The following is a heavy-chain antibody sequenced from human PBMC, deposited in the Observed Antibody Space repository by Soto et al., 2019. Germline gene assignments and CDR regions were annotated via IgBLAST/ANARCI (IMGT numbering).Heavy chain of an antibody. CDR3: ARCSGGSCYSVHDY. Sequence: GSLRLSCAASGFTFSSYAMSWVRQAPGKGLEWVSAISGSGGSTYYADSVKGRFTISRDNSKNTLYLQMNSLRAEDTAVYYCARCSGGSCYSVHDYWGQGTLVTVSS. D-gene: IGHD2-15*01. V-gene: IGHV3-23*01. CDR1: GFTFSSYA. J-gene: IGHJ4*02. CDR2: ISGSGGST.